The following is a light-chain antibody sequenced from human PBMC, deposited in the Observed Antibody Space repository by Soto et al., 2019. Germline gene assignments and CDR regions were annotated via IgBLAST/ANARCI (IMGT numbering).Light chain of an antibody. CDR3: YSYAGSNLCV. J-gene: IGLJ1*01. Sequence: QSALTQPPSASGSPGQSVTISCTGTNNDVGGYNSVSWYQQHPGKAPKLLIYEVTKRPSGVPDRFSGSKSGNTASLTVSGLQAEDEADYYCYSYAGSNLCVFGTGTKVTVL. CDR1: NNDVGGYNS. CDR2: EVT. V-gene: IGLV2-8*01.